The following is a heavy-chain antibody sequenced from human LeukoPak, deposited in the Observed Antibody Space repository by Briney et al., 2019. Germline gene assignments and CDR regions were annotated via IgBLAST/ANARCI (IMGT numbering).Heavy chain of an antibody. CDR2: ISGSGGST. D-gene: IGHD6-13*01. V-gene: IGHV3-23*01. CDR1: GFTFSSYA. Sequence: GGSLRLSCAASGFTFSSYAMSWVRQAPGKGLEWVSAISGSGGSTYYADSVKGRFTISRDDSKNTLYLQMNSLRAEDTAVYYCAGRTGAAAGAFDYWGQGTLVTVSS. J-gene: IGHJ4*02. CDR3: AGRTGAAAGAFDY.